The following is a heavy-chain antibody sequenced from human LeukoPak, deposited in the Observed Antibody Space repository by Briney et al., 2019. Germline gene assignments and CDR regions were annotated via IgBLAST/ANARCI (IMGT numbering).Heavy chain of an antibody. D-gene: IGHD5-18*01. Sequence: GGSLSLSCVPSGFTVSTNYMSWVRQAPGKGLEWVSVIYSGGITYYADSVKGRFTISRHDSKNTVYLQMNSLRAEDTALYYCARVAPGYTYAYGAPYYFDNWGQGTLVTVSS. CDR1: GFTVSTNY. J-gene: IGHJ4*02. V-gene: IGHV3-53*04. CDR3: ARVAPGYTYAYGAPYYFDN. CDR2: IYSGGIT.